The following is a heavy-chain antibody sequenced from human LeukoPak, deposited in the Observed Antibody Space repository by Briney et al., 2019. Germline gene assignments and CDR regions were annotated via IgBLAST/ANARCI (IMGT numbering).Heavy chain of an antibody. Sequence: SQTLSLTCTVSGGSISSGSYYWSWIRQPAGKGLEWIGRIYTNGSTNYNPSLKSRVTISVDTSKNQFSLKLSSVTAADTAVYYCARGLNYYDSSGYYIWGQGTLVTVSS. J-gene: IGHJ4*02. CDR1: GGSISSGSYY. D-gene: IGHD3-22*01. CDR3: ARGLNYYDSSGYYI. V-gene: IGHV4-61*02. CDR2: IYTNGST.